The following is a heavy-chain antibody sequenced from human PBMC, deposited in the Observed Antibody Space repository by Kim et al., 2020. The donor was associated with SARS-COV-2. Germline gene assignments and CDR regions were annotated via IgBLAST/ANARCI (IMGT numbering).Heavy chain of an antibody. D-gene: IGHD3-3*01. V-gene: IGHV4-31*02. CDR3: ARGRITIFGVVTEFDY. Sequence: SLKSRVTITVDTSKNQFYLKLSSVTAADTAVYYCARGRITIFGVVTEFDYWGQRTLVTVSS. J-gene: IGHJ4*02.